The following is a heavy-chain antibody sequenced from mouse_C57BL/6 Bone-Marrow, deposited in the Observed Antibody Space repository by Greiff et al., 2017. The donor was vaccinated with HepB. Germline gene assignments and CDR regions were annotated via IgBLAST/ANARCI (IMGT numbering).Heavy chain of an antibody. D-gene: IGHD1-1*01. CDR1: GYTFTSYW. Sequence: QVQLQQPGAELVKPGASVKLSCTASGYTFTSYWMHWVKQRPGQGLEWIGMIHPNSGSTNYNEKFKSKATLTVDKSSSTAYMQLSSLTSEDSAVYYCASRYSYGCVDDWGQGTTLTVSS. V-gene: IGHV1-64*01. CDR3: ASRYSYGCVDD. CDR2: IHPNSGST. J-gene: IGHJ2*01.